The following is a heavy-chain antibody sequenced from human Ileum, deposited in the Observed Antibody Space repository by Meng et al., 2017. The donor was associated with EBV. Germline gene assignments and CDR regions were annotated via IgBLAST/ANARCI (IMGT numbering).Heavy chain of an antibody. CDR3: ARGTPGRSYSDY. CDR2: LGAHDGDT. Sequence: QVETGQSGPEVQKPGASVKLSCKASDYTFTGYGVSWVRQAPGQGLEWMAWLGAHDGDTSHAPKFQGRVTVSADRPTATAYMELRSLRSDDTAVYYCARGTPGRSYSDYWGQGTLVTVSS. J-gene: IGHJ4*02. V-gene: IGHV1-18*01. D-gene: IGHD3-10*01. CDR1: DYTFTGYG.